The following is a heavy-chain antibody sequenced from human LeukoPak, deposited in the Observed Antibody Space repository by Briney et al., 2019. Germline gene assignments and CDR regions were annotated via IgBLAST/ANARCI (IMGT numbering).Heavy chain of an antibody. D-gene: IGHD5-24*01. CDR1: GGSISSSSYY. J-gene: IGHJ4*02. CDR3: ARVEREMATIDY. CDR2: LHYRGST. Sequence: SETLSLTCTVSGGSISSSSYYWGWIRQPPGKGLEWIGSLHYRGSTYHNPSLKSRVTISVDTSKNQFSLKLSSVSAADTAVYYCARVEREMATIDYWGQGTLVTVSS. V-gene: IGHV4-39*01.